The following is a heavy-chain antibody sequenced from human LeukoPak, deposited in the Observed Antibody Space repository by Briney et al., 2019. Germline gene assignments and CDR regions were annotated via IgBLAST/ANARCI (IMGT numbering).Heavy chain of an antibody. CDR1: GYTFTSYG. D-gene: IGHD7-27*01. J-gene: IGHJ4*02. CDR2: ISAYNGNT. Sequence: ASVKVSCKASGYTFTSYGISWVRQAPGQGLEWMGWISAYNGNTNYAQKLQGRVTMTTDTSTSTAYMELRSLRSDDTAVYYCAVANWGPPILRTTDFVYWGQGTLVTVSS. CDR3: AVANWGPPILRTTDFVY. V-gene: IGHV1-18*01.